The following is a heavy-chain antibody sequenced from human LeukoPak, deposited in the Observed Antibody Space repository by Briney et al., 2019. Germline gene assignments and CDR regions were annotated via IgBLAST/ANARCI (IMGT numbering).Heavy chain of an antibody. CDR2: ISSSSSYT. CDR1: GFTVSTNY. CDR3: ARDLSGSYYFDY. D-gene: IGHD1-26*01. Sequence: GGSLRLSCAVSGFTVSTNYMNWVRQAPGKGLEWVSYISSSSSYTNYADSVKGRFTISRDNAKNSLYLQMNSLRAEDTAVYYCARDLSGSYYFDYWGQGTLVTVSS. V-gene: IGHV3-11*05. J-gene: IGHJ4*02.